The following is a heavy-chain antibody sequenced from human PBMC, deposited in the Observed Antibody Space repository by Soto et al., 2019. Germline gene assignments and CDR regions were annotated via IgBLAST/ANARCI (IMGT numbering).Heavy chain of an antibody. CDR2: IYYSGST. CDR1: GGSISSSSYY. CDR3: AANPETVLMVYAYIGGFDY. V-gene: IGHV4-39*01. Sequence: SETLSLTCTVSGGSISSSSYYWGWIRQPPGKGLEWIGSIYYSGSTYYNPSLKSRVTISVDTSKNQFSLKLSSVTAADTAVYYCAANPETVLMVYAYIGGFDYWGQGTLVTVSS. D-gene: IGHD2-8*01. J-gene: IGHJ4*02.